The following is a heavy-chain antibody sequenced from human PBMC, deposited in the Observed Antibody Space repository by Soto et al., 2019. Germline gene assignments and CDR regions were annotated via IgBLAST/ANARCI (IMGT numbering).Heavy chain of an antibody. D-gene: IGHD3-9*01. CDR2: IYYSGST. Sequence: SETLSLTCTVSGGSISSYYWSWIRQPPGKGLEWIGYIYYSGSTNYNPSLKSRVTISVDTSKNQFSLKLSSVTAADTAVYYCARAFLTGYQIDYWGQGTLVTVSS. V-gene: IGHV4-59*01. J-gene: IGHJ4*02. CDR3: ARAFLTGYQIDY. CDR1: GGSISSYY.